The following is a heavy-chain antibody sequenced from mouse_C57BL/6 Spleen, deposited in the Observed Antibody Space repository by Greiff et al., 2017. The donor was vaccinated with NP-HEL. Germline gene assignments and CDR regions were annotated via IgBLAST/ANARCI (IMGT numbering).Heavy chain of an antibody. V-gene: IGHV5-4*03. Sequence: DVMLVESGGGLVKPGGSLKLSCAASGFTFSSYAMSWVRQTPEKRLEWVATISDGGSYTYYPDNVKGRFTISRDNAKNNLYLQMSHLKSEDTAMYYCARGSTTVEGPYFDVWGTGTTVTVSS. CDR3: ARGSTTVEGPYFDV. CDR2: ISDGGSYT. J-gene: IGHJ1*03. CDR1: GFTFSSYA. D-gene: IGHD1-1*01.